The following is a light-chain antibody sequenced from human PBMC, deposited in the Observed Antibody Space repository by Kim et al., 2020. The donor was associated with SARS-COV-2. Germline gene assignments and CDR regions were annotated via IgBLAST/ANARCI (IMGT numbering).Light chain of an antibody. CDR2: RDS. Sequence: SYELTQPLSVSVALGQTARITCGGNNIGGKNVHWYQQKPGQAPVLVIYRDSNRPSGIPERFSGSNSGNTATLTISRAQAGDEADYYCQVWDSSSDVFGTG. V-gene: IGLV3-9*01. CDR3: QVWDSSSDV. J-gene: IGLJ1*01. CDR1: NIGGKN.